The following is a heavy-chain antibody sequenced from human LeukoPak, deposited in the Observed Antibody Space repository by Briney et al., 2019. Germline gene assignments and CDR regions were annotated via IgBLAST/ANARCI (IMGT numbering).Heavy chain of an antibody. CDR3: ARVPIAISDFFDY. V-gene: IGHV3-21*01. D-gene: IGHD6-13*01. CDR1: GFTFGSHT. CDR2: ISGGGSYI. J-gene: IGHJ4*02. Sequence: GGSLRLSCAASGFTFGSHTMNWVRQAPGKGLEWVSSISGGGSYIYYADSVKGRFTISRDNAKNSVSLQMNSLRAEDTAVYYCARVPIAISDFFDYWGQGALVAVSS.